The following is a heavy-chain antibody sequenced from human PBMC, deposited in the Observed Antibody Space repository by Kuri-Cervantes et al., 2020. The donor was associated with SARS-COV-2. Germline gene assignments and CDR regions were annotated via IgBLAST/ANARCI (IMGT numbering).Heavy chain of an antibody. D-gene: IGHD2-2*02. CDR2: ISAYNGNT. J-gene: IGHJ4*02. CDR1: GYTFTSYG. Sequence: ASVKVSCKASGYTFTSYGISWVRQAPGQGLEWMGWISAYNGNTNYAQKLQGRVTMTTDTSTSTAYMELSSLRSEDTAVYYCARGGDCSSTSCYISRLFDYWGQGTLVTVSS. CDR3: ARGGDCSSTSCYISRLFDY. V-gene: IGHV1-18*01.